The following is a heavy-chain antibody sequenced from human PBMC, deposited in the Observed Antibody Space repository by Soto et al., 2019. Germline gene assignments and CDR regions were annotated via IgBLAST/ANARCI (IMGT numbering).Heavy chain of an antibody. CDR2: IRGTDGTT. J-gene: IGHJ4*02. V-gene: IGHV3-23*01. CDR3: ARKGGSFYGPFDY. D-gene: IGHD1-26*01. Sequence: EVQLLESGGGLVQPGGSLRLSCAASGFTFSDYAMTWVRQAPGKGLEWVSTIRGTDGTTYYTDSVKGRFIISRDSSKNTLYLQMNSLRAEDAAIYYCARKGGSFYGPFDYWGQGTLVTVSS. CDR1: GFTFSDYA.